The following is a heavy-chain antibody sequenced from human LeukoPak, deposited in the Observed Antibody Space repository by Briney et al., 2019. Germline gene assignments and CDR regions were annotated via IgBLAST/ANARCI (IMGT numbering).Heavy chain of an antibody. CDR2: ISGSGGST. V-gene: IGHV3-23*01. CDR1: GFTFSSYA. J-gene: IGHJ4*02. D-gene: IGHD6-19*01. CDR3: AREGAVAGTPPFDY. Sequence: GGSLRLCCAASGFTFSSYAMSWVRQAAGKGLEWVSAISGSGGSTYYADSVKGRFTISRDNSKNTLYLQMNSLRAEDTAVYYCAREGAVAGTPPFDYWGQGTLVTVSS.